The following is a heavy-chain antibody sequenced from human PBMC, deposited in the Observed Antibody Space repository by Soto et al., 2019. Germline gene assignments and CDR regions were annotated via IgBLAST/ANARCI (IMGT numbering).Heavy chain of an antibody. Sequence: SFNSSLFTFNIQYIIFVRQSPGQGLEWMFGIIPMFGTPHYAEKFQDRVTITADESTGTAYLELSSLTSEDTAVYYCATSEGRDGYSFDYWGPGTLVTVSS. V-gene: IGHV1-69*01. CDR2: IIPMFGTP. CDR1: LFTFNIQY. J-gene: IGHJ4*02. CDR3: ATSEGRDGYSFDY. D-gene: IGHD5-12*01.